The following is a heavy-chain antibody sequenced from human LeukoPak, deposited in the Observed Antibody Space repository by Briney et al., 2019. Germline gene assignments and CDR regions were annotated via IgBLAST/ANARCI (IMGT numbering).Heavy chain of an antibody. Sequence: ASETLSLTCTVSGGSISSGGYYWSWIRQHPGKGLEWIGYIYYSGSTYYNPSLKSRVTMSVDTSENQFSLKLSSVTAAGTAVYYCATTVGSYFDYWSQGTLVTVSS. CDR1: GGSISSGGYY. V-gene: IGHV4-31*03. CDR2: IYYSGST. CDR3: ATTVGSYFDY. J-gene: IGHJ4*02. D-gene: IGHD3-16*01.